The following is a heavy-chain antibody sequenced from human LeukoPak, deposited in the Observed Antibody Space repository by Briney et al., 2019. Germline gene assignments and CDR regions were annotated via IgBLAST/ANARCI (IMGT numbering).Heavy chain of an antibody. D-gene: IGHD3-9*01. CDR1: GFTFSSYS. CDR3: ATLDHYDILTGSTRAVK. J-gene: IGHJ4*02. Sequence: GGSLRLSCAASGFTFSSYSMNWVRQAPGKGLEWVSYIDSSSGTIYYADSVKGRFTISRDSAKNSLYLQMNSLRAEDTAVYYCATLDHYDILTGSTRAVKWGQGTLVTVSS. CDR2: IDSSSGTI. V-gene: IGHV3-48*01.